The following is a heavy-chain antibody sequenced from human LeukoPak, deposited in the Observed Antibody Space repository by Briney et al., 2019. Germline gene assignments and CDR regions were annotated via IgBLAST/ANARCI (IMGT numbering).Heavy chain of an antibody. CDR1: GYTFTSYD. Sequence: ASVKVSCKASGYTFTSYDINWVRQATGQGHEWMGWMNPKSANTGYAQKFQGRVTITRNTSISTAYMELSSLRSEDTAVYYCARAYSRVAWAYYYYYMDVWGKGTTVTVSS. D-gene: IGHD6-13*01. J-gene: IGHJ6*03. CDR3: ARAYSRVAWAYYYYYMDV. CDR2: MNPKSANT. V-gene: IGHV1-8*03.